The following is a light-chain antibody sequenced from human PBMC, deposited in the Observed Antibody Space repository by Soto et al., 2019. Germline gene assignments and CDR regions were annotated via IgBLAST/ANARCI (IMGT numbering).Light chain of an antibody. J-gene: IGKJ1*01. CDR3: QKYDTAPWT. V-gene: IGKV1-27*01. CDR1: QDISHY. CDR2: AAS. Sequence: DIKMTQSPSSLSASVGDRITVTCRASQDISHYLAWYQQKPGKVPRLLIHAASTLQSGVPSRLSGSGSGTDFTLTISSLQPEDVATYYCQKYDTAPWTFGQGTKVEIK.